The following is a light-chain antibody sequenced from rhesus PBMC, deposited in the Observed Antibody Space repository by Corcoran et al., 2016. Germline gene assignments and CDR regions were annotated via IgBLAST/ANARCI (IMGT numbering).Light chain of an antibody. V-gene: IGLV2-13*03. CDR1: SNDIGGYNR. J-gene: IGLJ1*01. CDR2: DVT. Sequence: QAAPTQSPSVSGSPGQSVTISCTGSSNDIGGYNRVSWYQQHPNKAPKLIIYDVTKRPSGVSDRFSGSKSGNTASLTVSGLQAADEADYYCSSYARGNTYIFGNGTRLTVL. CDR3: SSYARGNTYI.